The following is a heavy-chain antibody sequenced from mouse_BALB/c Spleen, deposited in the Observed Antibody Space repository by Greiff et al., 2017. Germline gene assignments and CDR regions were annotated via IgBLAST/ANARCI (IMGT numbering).Heavy chain of an antibody. J-gene: IGHJ3*01. Sequence: EVQGVESGGGLVQPGGSMKLSCVASGFTFSNYWMNWVRQSPEKGLEWVAEIRLKSNNYATHYAESVKGRFTISRDDSKSSVYLQMNNLRAEDTGIYYCTRSGPFAYGGQGTLVTVSA. CDR1: GFTFSNYW. CDR3: TRSGPFAY. CDR2: IRLKSNNYAT. V-gene: IGHV6-6*02. D-gene: IGHD4-1*01.